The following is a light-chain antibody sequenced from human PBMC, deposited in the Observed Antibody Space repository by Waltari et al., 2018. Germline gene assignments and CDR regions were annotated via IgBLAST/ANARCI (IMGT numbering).Light chain of an antibody. J-gene: IGLJ3*02. CDR1: SNDVGFYNY. CDR2: EVS. CDR3: SSYTRINTLM. Sequence: QSALTQPASVSGSPGQSITISCTGTSNDVGFYNYVSWYQQHPGKPPKLMVYEVSYRPSGIYNRFSGAKSGNTASLTISGRQADDEAAYYCSSYTRINTLMFGGGTKVTVL. V-gene: IGLV2-14*01.